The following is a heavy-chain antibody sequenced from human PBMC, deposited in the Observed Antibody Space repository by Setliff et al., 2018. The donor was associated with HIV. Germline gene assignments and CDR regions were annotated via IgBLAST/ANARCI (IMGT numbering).Heavy chain of an antibody. D-gene: IGHD2-21*01. V-gene: IGHV3-23*03. CDR2: IYTDDSNT. CDR3: AKHFLLWSNAFHI. CDR1: GFTFSSYA. J-gene: IGHJ3*02. Sequence: GGSLRLSCAASGFTFSSYAMSWVRQVPGKGLEWVSFIYTDDSNTYYAESVKGRFTISRDNSKNTLYLQMNSLRAEDTAVYYCAKHFLLWSNAFHIWGQGTMVTVSS.